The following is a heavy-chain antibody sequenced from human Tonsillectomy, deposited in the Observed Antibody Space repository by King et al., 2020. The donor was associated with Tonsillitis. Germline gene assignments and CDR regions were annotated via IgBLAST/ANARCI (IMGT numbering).Heavy chain of an antibody. J-gene: IGHJ4*02. CDR2: INPSGGRT. V-gene: IGHV1-46*01. CDR3: ARGGDVLRYFDYTDY. CDR1: GYTFTSYY. D-gene: IGHD3-9*01. Sequence: VQLVESGAEVKKPGASVKVSCKASGYTFTSYYMHWVRQAPGQGLEWMGIINPSGGRTSYAQKFQGRVTMTRDTSTSTVYMELSSLRSEDTAVYYCARGGDVLRYFDYTDYWGQGTLVTVSS.